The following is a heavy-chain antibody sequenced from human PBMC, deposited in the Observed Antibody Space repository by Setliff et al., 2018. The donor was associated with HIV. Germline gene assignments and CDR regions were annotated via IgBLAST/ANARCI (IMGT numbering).Heavy chain of an antibody. J-gene: IGHJ4*02. V-gene: IGHV1-2*06. CDR3: ARDDRAVATIL. CDR2: INPDSGGA. Sequence: ASVKVSCKASGYTFTSHGISWVRQAPGQGLEWMGRINPDSGGANYAQKFQGRVTMTRDTSISTAYMELSSLRSDDTAVYYCARDDRAVATILWGQGTLVTVSS. CDR1: GYTFTSHG. D-gene: IGHD5-12*01.